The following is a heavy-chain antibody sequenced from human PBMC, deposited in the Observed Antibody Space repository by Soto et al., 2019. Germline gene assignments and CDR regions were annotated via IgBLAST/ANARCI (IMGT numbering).Heavy chain of an antibody. J-gene: IGHJ4*02. V-gene: IGHV3-30*03. CDR1: GFTFSSYG. Sequence: QVPLVESGGGVVQPGRSLRLSCAASGFTFSSYGMHWVRQAPGKGLEWVAVISYDGSNKYYADSVKGRFTISRDNSKNTLYLQMNSLRAEDTAVYYCASYSSGWYPLDYWGQGTLVTVSS. D-gene: IGHD6-19*01. CDR2: ISYDGSNK. CDR3: ASYSSGWYPLDY.